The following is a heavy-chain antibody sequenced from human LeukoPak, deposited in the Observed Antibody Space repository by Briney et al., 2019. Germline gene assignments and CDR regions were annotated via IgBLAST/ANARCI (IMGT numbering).Heavy chain of an antibody. CDR1: GFTFSSYA. J-gene: IGHJ4*02. CDR3: AKDELWFGESDY. CDR2: ISGSGGST. Sequence: GGSLRPSCAASGFTFSSYAMSWVRQAPGKGLEWVSAISGSGGSTYYADSVKGRFTISRDNSKNTLYLQMNSLRAEDTAVYYCAKDELWFGESDYWGQGTLVTVSS. D-gene: IGHD3-10*01. V-gene: IGHV3-23*01.